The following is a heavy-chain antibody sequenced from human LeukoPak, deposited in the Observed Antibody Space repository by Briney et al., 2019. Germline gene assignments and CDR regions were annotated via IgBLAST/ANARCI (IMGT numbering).Heavy chain of an antibody. CDR3: AMGYGDYGDY. D-gene: IGHD4-17*01. CDR1: GDSISSSSYY. V-gene: IGHV4-61*01. J-gene: IGHJ4*02. CDR2: IYYSGST. Sequence: PSETLSLTCTVSGDSISSSSYYWSWIRQPPGKGLEWIGYIYYSGSTNYNPSLKSRVTISVDTSKNQFSLKLSSVTAADTAVYYCAMGYGDYGDYWGQGTLVTVSS.